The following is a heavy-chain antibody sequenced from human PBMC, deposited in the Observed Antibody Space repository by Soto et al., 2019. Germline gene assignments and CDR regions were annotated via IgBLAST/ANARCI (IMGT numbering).Heavy chain of an antibody. Sequence: QGQLVQSGAEVKRPGSSVKVSCQTSGGTFRTYTINWIRQAPGQGIQWLGRTLPFLDVTNYAQKFQGRVRITDAKFTSTAHIELASLRSEDTPVYYCERSSQADIGMAGTKEIRIDPWGQGALVTVS. D-gene: IGHD6-19*01. CDR3: ERSSQADIGMAGTKEIRIDP. J-gene: IGHJ5*02. CDR1: GGTFRTYT. CDR2: TLPFLDVT. V-gene: IGHV1-69*02.